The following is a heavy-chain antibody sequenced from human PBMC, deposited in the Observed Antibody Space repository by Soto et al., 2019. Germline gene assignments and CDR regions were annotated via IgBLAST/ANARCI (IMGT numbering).Heavy chain of an antibody. CDR2: IYHSGST. J-gene: IGHJ6*03. CDR3: ARGIAAADNYYYYYYMDV. CDR1: SGSISSSNW. Sequence: SETLSLTCAVPSGSISSSNWWSWVRQPPGKGLEWIGEIYHSGSTNYNPSLKSRVTISVDKSKNQFSLKLSSVTAADTAVYYCARGIAAADNYYYYYYMDVWGKGTTVTVSS. D-gene: IGHD6-13*01. V-gene: IGHV4-4*02.